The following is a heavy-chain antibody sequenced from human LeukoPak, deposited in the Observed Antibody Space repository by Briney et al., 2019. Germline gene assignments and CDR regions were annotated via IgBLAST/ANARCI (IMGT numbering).Heavy chain of an antibody. D-gene: IGHD6-19*01. CDR2: ISSSSSYI. V-gene: IGHV3-21*01. J-gene: IGHJ6*04. Sequence: GGSLRLSCAASGFTFSSYSMNWVRRAPGKGLEWVSSISSSSSYIYYADSVKGRFTISRDNAKNSLYLQMNSLRAEDMAVYYCARDPGGYSSGGELDVWGKGTTVTVSS. CDR3: ARDPGGYSSGGELDV. CDR1: GFTFSSYS.